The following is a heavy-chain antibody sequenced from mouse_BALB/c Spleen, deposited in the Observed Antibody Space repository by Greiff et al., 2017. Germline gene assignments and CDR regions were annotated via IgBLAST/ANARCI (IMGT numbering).Heavy chain of an antibody. CDR3: ARHAYDYFDY. CDR2: ISNGGGST. CDR1: GFTFSSYT. V-gene: IGHV5-12-2*01. J-gene: IGHJ2*01. Sequence: EVQGVESGGGLVQPGGSLKLSCAASGFTFSSYTMSWVRQTPEKRLEWVACISNGGGSTYYPDTVKGRFTISRDNAKNTLYLQMSSLKSEDTAMYYCARHAYDYFDYWGQGTTLTVSS. D-gene: IGHD2-14*01.